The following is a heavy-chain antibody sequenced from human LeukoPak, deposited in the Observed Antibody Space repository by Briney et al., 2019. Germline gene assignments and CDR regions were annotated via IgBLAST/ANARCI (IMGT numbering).Heavy chain of an antibody. CDR1: GFTFSSYS. CDR2: ISSSSSTI. CDR3: AREGYSSGWSYYFDY. J-gene: IGHJ4*02. Sequence: GGSLRLSCAASGFTFSSYSMIWVRQAPGKGLEWGSYISSSSSTIYYADSVKGRFTSSRDTAKNSLYLQMNSLRAEDTAVYCCAREGYSSGWSYYFDYWGQGTLVTVSS. D-gene: IGHD6-19*01. V-gene: IGHV3-48*01.